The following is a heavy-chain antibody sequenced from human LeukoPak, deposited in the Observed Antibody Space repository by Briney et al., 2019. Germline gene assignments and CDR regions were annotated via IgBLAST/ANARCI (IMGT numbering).Heavy chain of an antibody. Sequence: PGGSLRLSCAASGFTFSNYGMNWVRQAPGKGLEWVSAISGSGYNTYYADSVRRRFTISRDNPKNTLYLQMNSLRAEDTAVFYCAKTDGEYVGQMDAFDIWGQGTMVTVSS. CDR3: AKTDGEYVGQMDAFDI. V-gene: IGHV3-23*01. CDR1: GFTFSNYG. J-gene: IGHJ3*02. CDR2: ISGSGYNT. D-gene: IGHD4-17*01.